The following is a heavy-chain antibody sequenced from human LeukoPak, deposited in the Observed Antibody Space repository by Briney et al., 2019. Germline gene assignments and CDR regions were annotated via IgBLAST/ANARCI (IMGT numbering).Heavy chain of an antibody. CDR1: GFTFSSYA. Sequence: PGRSLRLSCAASGFTFSSYAMHWVRQAPGKGLEWVAVISYDGSNKYYADSVKGRFTISRDNSKNTLYLQMNSLRAEDTAVYYCARDLTISHGYGDDYSDPYNWFDPWGQGTLVTVSS. CDR2: ISYDGSNK. CDR3: ARDLTISHGYGDDYSDPYNWFDP. J-gene: IGHJ5*02. V-gene: IGHV3-30-3*01. D-gene: IGHD4-17*01.